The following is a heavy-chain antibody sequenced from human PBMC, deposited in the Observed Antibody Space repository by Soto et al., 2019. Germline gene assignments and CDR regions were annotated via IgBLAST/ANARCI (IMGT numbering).Heavy chain of an antibody. V-gene: IGHV1-2*02. CDR2: ISPNNGGT. CDR1: GYTFTDYS. D-gene: IGHD6-6*01. CDR3: ARVARPSYYYGMDV. Sequence: ASVKVSCKASGYTFTDYSVHWVRQAPGQGLEWMGWISPNNGGTNYAPKFQGRVTMTRDKSISTAYLQWSSLKASDTAMYYCARVARPSYYYGMDVWGQGTTVTVSS. J-gene: IGHJ6*02.